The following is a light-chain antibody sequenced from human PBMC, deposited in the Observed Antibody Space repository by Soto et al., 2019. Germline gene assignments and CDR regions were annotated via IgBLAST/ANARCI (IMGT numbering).Light chain of an antibody. V-gene: IGKV3-20*01. CDR3: QQYGSSPVT. CDR2: GAS. J-gene: IGKJ3*01. Sequence: EIVLTQSPGTLSLSPGERATLSCRASQSVSSSYLAWYQQTPGQAPRLLIYGASSRATGIPDRFSGSGSGTDITLTISRLETEDLEVYYGQQYGSSPVTFGPGTKVDIK. CDR1: QSVSSSY.